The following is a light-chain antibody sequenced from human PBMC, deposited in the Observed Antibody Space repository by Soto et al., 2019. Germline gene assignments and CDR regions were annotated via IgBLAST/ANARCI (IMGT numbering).Light chain of an antibody. CDR1: QSVSTF. CDR2: DAS. V-gene: IGKV3-11*01. CDR3: QQCNNWPQWT. Sequence: EIVLTQSPATLSLSPGERATLSCRASQSVSTFFAWYQQKPGQAPRLLIYDASNRATGIPPRFSGSGSGTDFTLTISSLGPEDFAVYYCQQCNNWPQWTFGQGTRWIS. J-gene: IGKJ1*01.